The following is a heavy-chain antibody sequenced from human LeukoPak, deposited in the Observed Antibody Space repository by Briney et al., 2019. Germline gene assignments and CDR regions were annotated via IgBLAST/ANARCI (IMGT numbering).Heavy chain of an antibody. CDR1: GFTISSYA. CDR3: AKGRHITIIGVASSLDY. CDR2: ISGGGGST. D-gene: IGHD3-3*01. V-gene: IGHV3-23*01. J-gene: IGHJ4*02. Sequence: PGGSLRLSCAAYGFTISSYAMSWVRQAPGKGLEWVSAISGGGGSTYYADSVKGRFTISRDNSKITLYLQMSSLRAEDTAVYYCAKGRHITIIGVASSLDYWGQGTLVTVSS.